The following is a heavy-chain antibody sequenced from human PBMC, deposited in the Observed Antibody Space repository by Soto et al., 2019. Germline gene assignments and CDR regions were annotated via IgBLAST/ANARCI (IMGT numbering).Heavy chain of an antibody. J-gene: IGHJ6*04. Sequence: GGSLRLSCAASGFTFSSYAMSWVRQAPGRGLEWGSAFSGSGGSTYYAGSVKGRFTSSRDNSKNTLYLQMNSLRAEDTAVYYCAKDSPMDVWGKGTTVTVSS. CDR3: AKDSPMDV. V-gene: IGHV3-23*01. CDR2: FSGSGGST. CDR1: GFTFSSYA.